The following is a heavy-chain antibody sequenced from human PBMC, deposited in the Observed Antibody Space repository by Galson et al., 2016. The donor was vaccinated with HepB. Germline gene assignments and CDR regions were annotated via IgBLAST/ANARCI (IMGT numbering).Heavy chain of an antibody. CDR1: GFSLNTRGMC. D-gene: IGHD4-17*01. CDR3: ARTQTSVTTSYYFDN. J-gene: IGHJ4*02. V-gene: IGHV2-70*01. Sequence: PALVKPTQTVTLTCAFSGFSLNTRGMCVSWIRQPPGKALEWLALIDWEDDKYYSTSLKTRLTISEDTSKNQVVLTVANMDPVDTATYYCARTQTSVTTSYYFDNWGQGTLVTVSS. CDR2: IDWEDDK.